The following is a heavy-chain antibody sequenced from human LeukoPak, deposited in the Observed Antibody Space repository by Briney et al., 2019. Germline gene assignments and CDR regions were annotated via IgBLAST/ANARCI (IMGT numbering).Heavy chain of an antibody. CDR1: GGSISTYY. D-gene: IGHD6-6*01. V-gene: IGHV4-59*01. Sequence: PSETLSLTCTVSGGSISTYYWNWIRQPPGKGLEWIEYIYHGGSTNYNPSLQSRVTISVDTSKNQFSLNLNSVTAADTAVYYCARGGAARLHFQNWGQGTLVTVSS. J-gene: IGHJ1*01. CDR3: ARGGAARLHFQN. CDR2: IYHGGST.